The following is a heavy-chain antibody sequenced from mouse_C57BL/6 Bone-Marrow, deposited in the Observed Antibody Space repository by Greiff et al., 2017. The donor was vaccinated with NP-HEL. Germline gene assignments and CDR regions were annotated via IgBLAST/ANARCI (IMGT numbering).Heavy chain of an antibody. V-gene: IGHV1-52*01. D-gene: IGHD2-2*01. CDR2: IDPSDSET. CDR3: ARSVVTTDFDY. J-gene: IGHJ2*01. CDR1: GYTFTSYW. Sequence: VQLQQPGAELVRPGSSVKLSCKASGYTFTSYWMHWVKQRPIQGLEWIGNIDPSDSETHYNQKFKDKATLTVDKSSSTAYMQLSSLTSEDSAVYYCARSVVTTDFDYWGQGTTLTVSS.